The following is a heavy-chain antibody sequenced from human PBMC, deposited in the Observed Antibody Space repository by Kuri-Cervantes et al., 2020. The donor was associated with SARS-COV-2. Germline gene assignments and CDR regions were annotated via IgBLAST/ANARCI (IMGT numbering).Heavy chain of an antibody. V-gene: IGHV3-7*01. J-gene: IGHJ3*02. Sequence: GESLKISCAASGFTFSSYWMSWVRQVPGKGLEWVANIKQDGSEKYYVDSVKGRFTISRDNAKNSLYLQMNSLRAEDTAVYYCARCPSSSWYSDAFDIWGQGTMVTVSS. D-gene: IGHD6-13*01. CDR3: ARCPSSSWYSDAFDI. CDR2: IKQDGSEK. CDR1: GFTFSSYW.